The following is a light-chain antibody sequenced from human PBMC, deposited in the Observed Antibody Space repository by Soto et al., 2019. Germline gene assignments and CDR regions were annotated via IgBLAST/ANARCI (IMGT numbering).Light chain of an antibody. J-gene: IGLJ2*01. CDR3: GTWDSSLSVI. CDR1: NSNVGNNY. CDR2: DNN. V-gene: IGLV1-51*01. Sequence: QSVLTQPPSVSAAPGQKVTISCSGSNSNVGNNYVSWYQQLPGTAPKLLIYDNNKRPSGIPDRFSGSKSGTSATLAITGLQTGDEADYYCGTWDSSLSVIFGGGTKLTVL.